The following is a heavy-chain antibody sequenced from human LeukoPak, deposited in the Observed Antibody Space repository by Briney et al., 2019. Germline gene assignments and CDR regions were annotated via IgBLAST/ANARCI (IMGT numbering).Heavy chain of an antibody. CDR2: IDASEST. D-gene: IGHD3-10*01. J-gene: IGHJ5*02. V-gene: IGHV4-4*09. Sequence: PSECLSLTFSVAGGSIGSYYWGWIWQTPGKSLWWIGYIDASESTNYNPSRKTRVTISVNTSKNQFPLNLTSVTAADTAVYYCARHGSVRSPLGPWGKGTLVTVSS. CDR1: GGSIGSYY. CDR3: ARHGSVRSPLGP.